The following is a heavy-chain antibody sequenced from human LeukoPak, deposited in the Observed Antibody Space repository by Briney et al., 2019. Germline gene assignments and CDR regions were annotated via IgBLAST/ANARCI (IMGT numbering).Heavy chain of an antibody. Sequence: ASVKVSCKASGYTFTNYEINWVRQATGQELEWMGWMNPDSGDTAYAQKFQGRITMTRSTSISTAYMELSTLRSEDTAVYYCARGLGTYDSSDLTWPMISFWGQGTLVTVSS. J-gene: IGHJ4*02. CDR3: ARGLGTYDSSDLTWPMISF. D-gene: IGHD3-22*01. CDR1: GYTFTNYE. CDR2: MNPDSGDT. V-gene: IGHV1-8*01.